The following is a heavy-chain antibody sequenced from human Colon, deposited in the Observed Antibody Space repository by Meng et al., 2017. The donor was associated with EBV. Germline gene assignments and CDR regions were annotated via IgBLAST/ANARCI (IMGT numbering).Heavy chain of an antibody. CDR3: VRYSYGFDY. V-gene: IGHV4-34*01. D-gene: IGHD5-18*01. CDR1: GGSFSGIY. Sequence: QVQLQQWGAGLLXXXXXLSLTCAVYGGSFSGIYWSWIRQPPGKGLEWIGYSYYSGSTYYNPSLKSRVTISVDTSNNQFSLKLKSVTAADTAVYYCVRYSYGFDYWGQGTLVTVSS. CDR2: SYYSGST. J-gene: IGHJ4*02.